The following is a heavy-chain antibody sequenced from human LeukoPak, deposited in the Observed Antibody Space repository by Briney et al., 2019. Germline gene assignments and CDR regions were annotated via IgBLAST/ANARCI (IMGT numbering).Heavy chain of an antibody. J-gene: IGHJ3*02. CDR2: IWYDGSKK. CDR1: GFTFSSYG. V-gene: IGHV3-33*01. Sequence: SGGSLRLSCAASGFTFSSYGMHWVRQAPGKGLEWVALIWYDGSKKYYADSVKGRFTISRDNSKNTLDLQMNSLRAEDTAVYYCAREEGYGAFDIWGQGTMVTVSS. CDR3: AREEGYGAFDI. D-gene: IGHD2-15*01.